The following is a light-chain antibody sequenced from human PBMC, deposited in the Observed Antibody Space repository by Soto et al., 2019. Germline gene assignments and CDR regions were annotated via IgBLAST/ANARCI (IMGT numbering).Light chain of an antibody. V-gene: IGLV4-60*02. CDR1: SGHSSYI. CDR3: ETWDTNIRV. Sequence: QLVLTQSSSASASLGSSVKLTCTLSSGHSSYIIAWHQQQPGKAPRYLMKLERSGSYNKGSGVPDRFSGSTSGADRYLTISTLQFEDEADYYCETWDTNIRVFGGGTKLTVL. CDR2: LERSGSY. J-gene: IGLJ2*01.